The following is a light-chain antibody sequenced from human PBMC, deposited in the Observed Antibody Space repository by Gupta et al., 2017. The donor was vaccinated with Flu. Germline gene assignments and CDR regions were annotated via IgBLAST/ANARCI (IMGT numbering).Light chain of an antibody. Sequence: EIVVTQSPATLSVSPGERATLSCRASQSISSDLAWYQQKPGQAPRLLVYGASTRATGVPARFSGSGSGTEFTLTISSLQSEDFAVYYCRNENHWPYIFGQGTKLEI. CDR2: GAS. J-gene: IGKJ2*01. V-gene: IGKV3-15*01. CDR3: RNENHWPYI. CDR1: QSISSD.